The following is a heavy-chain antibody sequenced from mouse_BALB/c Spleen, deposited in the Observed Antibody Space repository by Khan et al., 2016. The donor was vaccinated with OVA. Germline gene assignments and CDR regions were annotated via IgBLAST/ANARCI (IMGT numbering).Heavy chain of an antibody. CDR2: IRYSGNT. V-gene: IGHV3-2*02. CDR3: ARVYGGDFDY. J-gene: IGHJ2*01. Sequence: EVQLQESGPGLVKPSQSLSLTCTVTGYSIASDYAWNWIRQFQGNKLEWMGFIRYSGNTNYNPSLKSRISITRDTSKNQFFLQLNSVTSEDTATYYCARVYGGDFDYWGQGTTLTVSS. D-gene: IGHD1-1*01. CDR1: GYSIASDYA.